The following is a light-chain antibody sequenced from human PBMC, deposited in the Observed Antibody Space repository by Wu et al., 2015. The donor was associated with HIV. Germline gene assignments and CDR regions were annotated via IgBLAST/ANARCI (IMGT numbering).Light chain of an antibody. CDR1: QYIKQL. J-gene: IGKJ5*01. CDR3: QQRSNWPLT. Sequence: GEEATLSXRASQYIKQLFSLVPQKYQASLPRLLIYDASHRATGIPARFSGSGSGTDFTLTISSLEPEDFAVYYCQQRSNWPLTFGQGTRLEI. CDR2: DAS. V-gene: IGKV3-11*01.